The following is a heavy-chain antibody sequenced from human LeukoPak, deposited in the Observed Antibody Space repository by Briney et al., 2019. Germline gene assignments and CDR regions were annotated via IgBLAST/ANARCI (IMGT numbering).Heavy chain of an antibody. CDR2: INPSGGST. CDR1: GYTFTSYY. V-gene: IGHV1-46*01. CDR3: ARGTVSSGYYSFNWFDP. D-gene: IGHD3-22*01. Sequence: ASVKVSCKASGYTFTSYYMHWVRQAPGQGLEWMGIINPSGGSTSYAQKFQGRVTMTRDTSTSTVYMELSSLRSEDTAVYYCARGTVSSGYYSFNWFDPWGQGILVTVSS. J-gene: IGHJ5*02.